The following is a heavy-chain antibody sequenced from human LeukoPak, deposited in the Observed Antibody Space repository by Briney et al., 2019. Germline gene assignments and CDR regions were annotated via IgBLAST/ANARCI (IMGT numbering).Heavy chain of an antibody. J-gene: IGHJ4*02. D-gene: IGHD6-19*01. CDR1: GYTFTGYY. V-gene: IGHV1-2*02. CDR2: VNPNSGGT. CDR3: ARDSSGWSPLDS. Sequence: ASVTVSCKASGYTFTGYYMHWVRQAPGQGLEWMGWVNPNSGGTKYAQKFQGRVTMTRDTSISTAYMELSSLRSDDTAIYYCARDSSGWSPLDSWGQGTLGTVS.